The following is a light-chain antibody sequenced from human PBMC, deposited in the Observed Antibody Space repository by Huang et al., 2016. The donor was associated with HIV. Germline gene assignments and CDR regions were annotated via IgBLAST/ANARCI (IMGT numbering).Light chain of an antibody. CDR2: GAS. Sequence: EIVMTQSPATLSVSPGEGATLSCRASQSVSRNLAWYQQKPGQAPRLLIYGASTRATGIPARISGSGSGTEFTLTISSLQSEDFAVYFCQQYNDWPPYTFGQGTKVDIK. V-gene: IGKV3-15*01. J-gene: IGKJ2*01. CDR1: QSVSRN. CDR3: QQYNDWPPYT.